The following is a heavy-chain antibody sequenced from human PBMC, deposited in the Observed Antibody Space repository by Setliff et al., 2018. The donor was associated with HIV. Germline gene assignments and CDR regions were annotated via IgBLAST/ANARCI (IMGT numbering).Heavy chain of an antibody. CDR2: IKEDGSEK. Sequence: GGSLRLSCAASGLTFSSYWMSWVRQAPEKGLEWMANIKEDGSEKYYVDSVKGRFTISRDNTKNSLYLQLNGLRAEDTAVYYCAMSPYSSGLFDYWGQGTLVTVSS. CDR3: AMSPYSSGLFDY. J-gene: IGHJ4*02. D-gene: IGHD6-19*01. V-gene: IGHV3-7*01. CDR1: GLTFSSYW.